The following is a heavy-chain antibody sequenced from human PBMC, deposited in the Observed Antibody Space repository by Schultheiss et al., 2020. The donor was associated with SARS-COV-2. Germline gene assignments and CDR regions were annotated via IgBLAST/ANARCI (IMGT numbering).Heavy chain of an antibody. Sequence: GESLKISCEGSGNTKYVIGWVRQMPGKGLEWMGIIYPDDSDSRYSPSFQGQVTISADKFISTAYLQWSGLKASDTAMYYCARHKPKWWFDYWGQGTLVTVSS. D-gene: IGHD2-15*01. CDR3: ARHKPKWWFDY. J-gene: IGHJ4*02. CDR1: GNTKYV. V-gene: IGHV5-51*01. CDR2: IYPDDSDS.